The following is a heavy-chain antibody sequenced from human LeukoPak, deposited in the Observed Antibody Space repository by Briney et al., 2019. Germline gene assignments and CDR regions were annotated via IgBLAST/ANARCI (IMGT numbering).Heavy chain of an antibody. CDR3: ARQKYLRGPDVEYFDS. CDR2: IGYGGSNM. V-gene: IGHV3-30*02. D-gene: IGHD5/OR15-5a*01. CDR1: GFIFSSYG. J-gene: IGHJ4*02. Sequence: GGSLRLSCVASGFIFSSYGMHWVREAPGKGLEGVAFIGYGGSNMYYGDSVRGRFTISRDNSNNTLFLQMSSLRAEDPAVYYCARQKYLRGPDVEYFDSWGQGPLVTVSS.